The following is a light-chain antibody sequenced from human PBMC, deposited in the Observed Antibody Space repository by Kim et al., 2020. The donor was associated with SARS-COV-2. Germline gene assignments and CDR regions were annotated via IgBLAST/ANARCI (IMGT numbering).Light chain of an antibody. CDR1: SLRSYY. J-gene: IGLJ3*02. V-gene: IGLV3-19*01. CDR3: SSRRNNTTHWV. CDR2: YTD. Sequence: AFGQKAVSTTRGGSLRSYYSSWYQQQPARAPVLVIYYTDNRPSAGPPRLSASGSGSTASSIITAAEAEDEAGYYCSSRRNNTTHWVFGGGTQLTVL.